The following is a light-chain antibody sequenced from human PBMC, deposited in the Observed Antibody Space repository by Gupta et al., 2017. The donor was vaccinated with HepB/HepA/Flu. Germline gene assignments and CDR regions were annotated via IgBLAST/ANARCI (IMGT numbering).Light chain of an antibody. CDR3: QQAYRFPLT. CDR2: AAS. J-gene: IGKJ4*01. CDR1: QGISSW. Sequence: DIQMTQSPSSVSASVGDRVTITFLSSQGISSWLAWYQQKPGKAPKRLIDAASSVQSGVPSRFSGSGSGTECTLTISSLQPEDWATYYCQQAYRFPLTFGGGTKVEIK. V-gene: IGKV1-12*01.